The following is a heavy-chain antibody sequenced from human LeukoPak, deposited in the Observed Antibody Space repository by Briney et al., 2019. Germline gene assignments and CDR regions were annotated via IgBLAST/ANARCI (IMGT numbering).Heavy chain of an antibody. D-gene: IGHD2-15*01. CDR1: GFTFSSYS. J-gene: IGHJ4*02. Sequence: GGSLRLSCAASGFTFSSYSKNWVRQAPGKGLEWVSSISSSSSYIYYADSVKGRFTISRDNAKNSLYLQMNSLRAEDTAVYYCARDQTYCSGGSCYGRDYWGQGTLVTVSS. CDR3: ARDQTYCSGGSCYGRDY. CDR2: ISSSSSYI. V-gene: IGHV3-21*01.